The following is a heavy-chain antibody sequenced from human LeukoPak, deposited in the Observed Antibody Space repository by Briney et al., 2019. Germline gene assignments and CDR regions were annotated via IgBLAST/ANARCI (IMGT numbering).Heavy chain of an antibody. CDR3: AKDPYYYGPGPPNWFDP. Sequence: GGSLRLSCAASGFTFSSYAMSWVRQAPGKGLEWVSAISGSGGSTYYADSVKGRFTISRDNSKNTLYLQMNSLRAEDTAVYYCAKDPYYYGPGPPNWFDPWGQGTLVTVSS. J-gene: IGHJ5*02. CDR2: ISGSGGST. CDR1: GFTFSSYA. V-gene: IGHV3-23*01. D-gene: IGHD3-10*01.